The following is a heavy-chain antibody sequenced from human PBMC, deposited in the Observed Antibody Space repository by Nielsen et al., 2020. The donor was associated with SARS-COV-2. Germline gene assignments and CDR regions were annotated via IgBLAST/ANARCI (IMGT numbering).Heavy chain of an antibody. CDR3: AKDGHSSGWYGAPDY. D-gene: IGHD6-19*01. Sequence: SLKISCAASGFTFDDYAMHWVRQAPGKGLEWVSGISRNSGSIGYADSVKGRFTISRDNAKNSLYLQMNSLRAEDTALYYCAKDGHSSGWYGAPDYWGQGTLVTVSS. V-gene: IGHV3-9*01. CDR1: GFTFDDYA. J-gene: IGHJ4*02. CDR2: ISRNSGSI.